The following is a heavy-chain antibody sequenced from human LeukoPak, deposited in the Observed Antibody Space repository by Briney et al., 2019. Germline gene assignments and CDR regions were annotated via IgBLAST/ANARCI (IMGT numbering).Heavy chain of an antibody. CDR2: IKQDGSQI. D-gene: IGHD1-26*01. CDR3: ARTSLVYSGSYYDY. Sequence: GGSLRLSCAVSGFTFSNYWMTWVRQAPGKGLEWVANIKQDGSQISYVDSVKGRFTISRDNAKNSLYLQVNSLRAEDTAMYYCARTSLVYSGSYYDYWGQGTLVTVSS. CDR1: GFTFSNYW. V-gene: IGHV3-7*01. J-gene: IGHJ4*02.